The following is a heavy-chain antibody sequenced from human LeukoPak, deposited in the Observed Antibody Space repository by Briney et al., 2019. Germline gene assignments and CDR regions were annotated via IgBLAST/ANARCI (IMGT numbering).Heavy chain of an antibody. J-gene: IGHJ4*02. CDR1: GGSFSGYY. Sequence: SETLSLTCAVYGGSFSGYYWSWIRQPPGKGLEWIGEINHSGSTNYNPSLKSRVTISVDTPKIQFSLKLSSVTAADTAVYYCARGSGYCSGGSCVNDYWGQGTLVTVSS. D-gene: IGHD2-15*01. CDR3: ARGSGYCSGGSCVNDY. CDR2: INHSGST. V-gene: IGHV4-34*01.